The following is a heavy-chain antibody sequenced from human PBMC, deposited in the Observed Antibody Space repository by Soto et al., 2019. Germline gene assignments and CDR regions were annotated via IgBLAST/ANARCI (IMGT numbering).Heavy chain of an antibody. D-gene: IGHD3-10*01. CDR3: ARDKGSSETSIVTMVRGVTPYALDI. J-gene: IGHJ3*02. CDR1: GGSISSYY. Sequence: SATLSLTCSVSGGSISSYYWSWILQPPGKGLEWILYIYYSGSTNYNPSLKSRVTMSVDTSKNQFSLKLSSVTAADTAVYYCARDKGSSETSIVTMVRGVTPYALDIWGQGTMVTVSS. V-gene: IGHV4-59*12. CDR2: IYYSGST.